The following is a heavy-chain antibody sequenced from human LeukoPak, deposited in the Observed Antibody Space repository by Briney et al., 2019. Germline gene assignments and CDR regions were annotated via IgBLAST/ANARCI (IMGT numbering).Heavy chain of an antibody. Sequence: SETLSLTCTVSGGSVNYNADYWGWVRQPPWKGLEYIGNVYYSGITYYNPSLQSRVTISVDTSNNQFSLKLSSVTAADTAVYYCARSDYSRYFDYWGPGTLVSVSS. D-gene: IGHD4-11*01. CDR2: VYYSGIT. V-gene: IGHV4-39*01. J-gene: IGHJ4*02. CDR3: ARSDYSRYFDY. CDR1: GGSVNYNADY.